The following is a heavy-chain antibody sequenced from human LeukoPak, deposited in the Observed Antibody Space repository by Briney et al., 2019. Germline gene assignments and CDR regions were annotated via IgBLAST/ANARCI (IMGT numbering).Heavy chain of an antibody. J-gene: IGHJ6*02. Sequence: GGSLRLSCAASGFTFSSYDMHWVRQATGKGLEWVSAIGTAGDTYYPGSVKDRFTISRENAKNSLYLQMNGLRAGDTAVYYCARGAVAGPCMDVWGQGTTVTVSS. V-gene: IGHV3-13*01. CDR3: ARGAVAGPCMDV. CDR1: GFTFSSYD. D-gene: IGHD6-19*01. CDR2: IGTAGDT.